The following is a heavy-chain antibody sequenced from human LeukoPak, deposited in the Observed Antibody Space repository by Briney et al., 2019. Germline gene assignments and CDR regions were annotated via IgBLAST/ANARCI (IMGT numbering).Heavy chain of an antibody. CDR3: ATTYYDILTGYPYYFDY. V-gene: IGHV1-18*01. J-gene: IGHJ4*02. D-gene: IGHD3-9*01. CDR1: GYTFTSYG. CDR2: ISAYNGNT. Sequence: ASVKVSCKASGYTFTSYGISWVRQAPGQGLEWMGWISAYNGNTNYAQKLQGRVTMTTDTSTSTAYMELRSLRSDDTAVYYCATTYYDILTGYPYYFDYWGQGTLVTVSS.